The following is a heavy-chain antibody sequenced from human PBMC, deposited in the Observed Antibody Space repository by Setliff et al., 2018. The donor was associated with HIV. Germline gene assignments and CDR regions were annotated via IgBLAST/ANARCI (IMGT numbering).Heavy chain of an antibody. J-gene: IGHJ3*02. Sequence: ASVKVSCKVSGYTLTELSIHWVRQAPGKGLEWMGGFDPEDGGTIHAQKLQGRVTMTEDTSTDTAYMELRSLRSEDTAVYYCARDLAAAGAFDIWGQGTMVTVS. CDR3: ARDLAAAGAFDI. CDR2: FDPEDGGT. D-gene: IGHD6-13*01. CDR1: GYTLTELS. V-gene: IGHV1-24*01.